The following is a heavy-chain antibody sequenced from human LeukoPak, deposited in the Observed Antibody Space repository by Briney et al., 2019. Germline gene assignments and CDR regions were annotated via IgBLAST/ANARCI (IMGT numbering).Heavy chain of an antibody. CDR1: GFTFSSYG. V-gene: IGHV3-30*03. Sequence: GRSLRLSCAASGFTFSSYGMHWVRQAPGKGLEWVAVISYDGSNKYYADSVKGRFTISRDNSKNTLYLQMNSLRAEDTAVYYCARAEGWYSPRDYWGQGTLVTVSS. D-gene: IGHD6-19*01. J-gene: IGHJ4*02. CDR3: ARAEGWYSPRDY. CDR2: ISYDGSNK.